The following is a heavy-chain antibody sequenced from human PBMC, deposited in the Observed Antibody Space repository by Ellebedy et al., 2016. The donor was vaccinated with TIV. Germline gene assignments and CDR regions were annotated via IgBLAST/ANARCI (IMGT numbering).Heavy chain of an antibody. D-gene: IGHD3-22*01. J-gene: IGHJ4*02. CDR3: ARLPGEDSRGYYFDH. V-gene: IGHV4-4*08. CDR1: GTVIRSFY. Sequence: MPSETLSLTCSVSGTVIRSFYWSWIRQPPGKGLEWIGDTYSRQSTNYNPSLQSRVTISVDTSKNQFSLRLSSVTAADTAVYYCARLPGEDSRGYYFDHWGQGTLVTVSS. CDR2: TYSRQST.